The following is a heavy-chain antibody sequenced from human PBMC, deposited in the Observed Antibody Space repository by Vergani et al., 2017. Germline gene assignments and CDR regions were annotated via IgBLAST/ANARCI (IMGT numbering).Heavy chain of an antibody. CDR1: GYSFTSYL. V-gene: IGHV5-10-1*03. CDR2: IDPSDSYT. D-gene: IGHD3-16*01. CDR3: AGWGSAQEGLDYYYYMDV. Sequence: EVQLVQSGAEVKTPGVSLRISCKGSGYSFTSYLISWVRQMPGKGLEWMVRIDPSDSYTNYSPSFQGHVTISADKSISTAYLQWSSLKASDTAMYYCAGWGSAQEGLDYYYYMDVWGKGTTVTVSS. J-gene: IGHJ6*03.